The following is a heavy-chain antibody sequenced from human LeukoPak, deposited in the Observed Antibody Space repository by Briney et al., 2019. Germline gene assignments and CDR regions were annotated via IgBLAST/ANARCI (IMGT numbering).Heavy chain of an antibody. CDR3: ARGTPYGGNSPADY. J-gene: IGHJ4*02. CDR1: GGTFSSYA. V-gene: IGHV1-69*06. CDR2: IIPIFGTA. Sequence: SVTVSCKASGGTFSSYAIRWVRPAPGQGLEWMGGIIPIFGTANYAQKFQGRVTITADKSTSTAYMELSSLRSEDTAVYYCARGTPYGGNSPADYWGQGTLVTVSS. D-gene: IGHD4-23*01.